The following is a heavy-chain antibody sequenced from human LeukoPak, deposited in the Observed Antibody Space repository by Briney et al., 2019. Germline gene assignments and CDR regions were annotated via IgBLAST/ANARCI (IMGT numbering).Heavy chain of an antibody. CDR3: AKEAYHGEPDY. D-gene: IGHD4-17*01. V-gene: IGHV3-53*01. CDR2: IYSGGST. Sequence: PGGSLRLSCAASGFTVSSNYMSWVRQAPGKGLEWVSAIYSGGSTYYADSVKGRFTISRDNSKNTLYLQMNSLRAEDTAVYYCAKEAYHGEPDYWGQGTLVTVSS. CDR1: GFTVSSNY. J-gene: IGHJ4*02.